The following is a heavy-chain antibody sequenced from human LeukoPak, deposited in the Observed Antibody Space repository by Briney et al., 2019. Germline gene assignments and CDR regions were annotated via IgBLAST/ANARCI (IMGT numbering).Heavy chain of an antibody. Sequence: SGTLSLTCAVSGGSISNNYWWSWVRQPPGKGLEWIGEIYHSGNTNYNPSLKSRVTISVDTSKNQFSLKLSSVTAADTAVYYCARGGNYDILTGPVNWFDPWGQGTLVTVSS. CDR3: ARGGNYDILTGPVNWFDP. CDR2: IYHSGNT. J-gene: IGHJ5*02. CDR1: GGSISNNYW. V-gene: IGHV4-4*02. D-gene: IGHD3-9*01.